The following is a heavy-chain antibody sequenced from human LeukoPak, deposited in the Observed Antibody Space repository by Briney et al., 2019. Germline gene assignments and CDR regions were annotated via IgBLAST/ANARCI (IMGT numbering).Heavy chain of an antibody. CDR3: ATDVGSTLDY. J-gene: IGHJ4*02. CDR1: RYTFSDYY. CDR2: VNPEDGET. D-gene: IGHD1-26*01. V-gene: IGHV1-69-2*01. Sequence: GASVKVSCKASRYTFSDYYIHWVQQAPGRGLEWMGRVNPEDGETVYAETFQGRLTITADTSTDTAYMELRGLRFEDTAMYYCATDVGSTLDYWGQGTQLTVSS.